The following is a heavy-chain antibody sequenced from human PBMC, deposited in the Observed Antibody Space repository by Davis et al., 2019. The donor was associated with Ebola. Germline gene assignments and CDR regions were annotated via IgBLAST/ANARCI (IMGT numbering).Heavy chain of an antibody. D-gene: IGHD1-1*01. CDR1: GYTFTSYV. Sequence: ALVKVSCKASGYTFTSYVISWVRQAPGQGLEWMGWINPHNGNTNYAQNVQGRVTMTTDTSTSTAYMEVGILRSDDTAVYYCARAQFPTTSDHWGQGTLVTVSS. CDR2: INPHNGNT. CDR3: ARAQFPTTSDH. V-gene: IGHV1-18*04. J-gene: IGHJ4*02.